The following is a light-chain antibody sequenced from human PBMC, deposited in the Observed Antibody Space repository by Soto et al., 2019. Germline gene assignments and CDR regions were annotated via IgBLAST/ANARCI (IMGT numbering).Light chain of an antibody. V-gene: IGKV2-30*01. CDR3: MQGNYWPVT. Sequence: VVMTQSPLFLPVTLGQPASISCRSSESLVYSDGNTYLDWFHLRPGQSPRRLIYKVSNRDSGVPDRFSGSGSGADFTLKISRVEAEDVGLYYCMQGNYWPVTFGGGTRVEIK. CDR2: KVS. CDR1: ESLVYSDGNTY. J-gene: IGKJ4*01.